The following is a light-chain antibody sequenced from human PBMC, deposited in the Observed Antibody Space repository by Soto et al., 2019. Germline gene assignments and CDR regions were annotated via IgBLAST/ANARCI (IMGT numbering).Light chain of an antibody. V-gene: IGLV2-11*01. Sequence: QSVLTQPRSVSGSPGQSVTISCTGTSSDVGGYNYVSWYQQHPGKAPKLMIYDVSKRPSGVPDRFSGSKSGKTASLSISGLQADDEADYYCSSYTSSRTLVFGGGTK. CDR3: SSYTSSRTLV. CDR1: SSDVGGYNY. J-gene: IGLJ2*01. CDR2: DVS.